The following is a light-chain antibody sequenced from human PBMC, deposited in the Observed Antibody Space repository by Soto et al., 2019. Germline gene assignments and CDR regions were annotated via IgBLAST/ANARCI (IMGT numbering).Light chain of an antibody. CDR2: SAS. Sequence: DFQMTQSPSSLSASVGDRVSITCRASQSIGTSLNWYQQKPGKAPKLLIYSASTLQGGGPSRFSGSGSGTDFTLTISSLQPEDFATYDCQQSYTAPFNFGPGTKVDVK. CDR3: QQSYTAPFN. V-gene: IGKV1-39*01. CDR1: QSIGTS. J-gene: IGKJ3*01.